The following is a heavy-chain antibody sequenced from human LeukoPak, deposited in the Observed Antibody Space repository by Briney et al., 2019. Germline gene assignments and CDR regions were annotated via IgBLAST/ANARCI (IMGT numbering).Heavy chain of an antibody. J-gene: IGHJ4*02. CDR1: GGSFSGYY. Sequence: SETLSLTCAVYGGSFSGYYWSWIRQPPGKGLEWIGEINHSGSTNYNPSLKSRVTISVDTSKNQFSLKLSSVTAADTAVYYCARADEQQLVQGFDYWGQGTLVTVSS. CDR2: INHSGST. D-gene: IGHD6-13*01. CDR3: ARADEQQLVQGFDY. V-gene: IGHV4-34*01.